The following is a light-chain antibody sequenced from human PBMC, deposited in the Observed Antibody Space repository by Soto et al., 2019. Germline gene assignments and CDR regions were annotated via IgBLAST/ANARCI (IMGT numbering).Light chain of an antibody. CDR2: MVS. CDR3: TSPTPGSLYV. V-gene: IGLV2-14*01. J-gene: IGLJ1*01. CDR1: SSDVGNYNY. Sequence: SALTQPASVSGSPGQSITISCTGTSSDVGNYNYVSWYQQYPGRVPKLLIYMVSNRPSGVSNRFSGPKSGNTASLTISGLQAEDEADYFCTSPTPGSLYVFGTGTKVTVL.